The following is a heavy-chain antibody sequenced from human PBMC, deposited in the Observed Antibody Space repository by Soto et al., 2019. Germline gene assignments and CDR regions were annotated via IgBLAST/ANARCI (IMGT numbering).Heavy chain of an antibody. J-gene: IGHJ4*02. CDR2: ISSRSSYT. Sequence: QVQLVESGGGLVKPGGSLRLSCAASGFTFSDYYMSWIRQAPGQGLELVSYISSRSSYTNYADSVKGRFTISRDNAKNSLYLQMNSLRAEDTAIYYCASESGQYQWLLGYWGQGALVTVSS. V-gene: IGHV3-11*06. CDR3: ASESGQYQWLLGY. D-gene: IGHD2-2*01. CDR1: GFTFSDYY.